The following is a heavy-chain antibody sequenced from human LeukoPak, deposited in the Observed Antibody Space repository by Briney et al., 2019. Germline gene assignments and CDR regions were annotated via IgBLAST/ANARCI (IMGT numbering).Heavy chain of an antibody. J-gene: IGHJ4*02. Sequence: ASVKVSCKASGYTFTSYYMHWVRQAPGQGLEWMGWINPNSGGTSYPQKFQGRVTMTRDTSTSTAYVELSRLRSDDTAVYYCAVAVAGTGGFDYWGQGTLVAVSS. V-gene: IGHV1-2*02. CDR2: INPNSGGT. CDR1: GYTFTSYY. D-gene: IGHD6-19*01. CDR3: AVAVAGTGGFDY.